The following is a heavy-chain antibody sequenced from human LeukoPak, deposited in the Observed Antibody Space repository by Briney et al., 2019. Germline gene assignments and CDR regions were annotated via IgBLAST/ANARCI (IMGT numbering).Heavy chain of an antibody. D-gene: IGHD2-15*01. CDR1: GYTVTAYY. CDR2: INPNSVDT. V-gene: IGHV1-2*02. Sequence: GAPVKLSCKASGYTVTAYYMHWVRQAPGHGLEWMGWINPNSVDTNHAQNFQGRVTLTRDTSISTAYMELSSLGSDDSAVYYCAGEYCSGGSCRQGFDYWGQGTLVTVSS. CDR3: AGEYCSGGSCRQGFDY. J-gene: IGHJ4*02.